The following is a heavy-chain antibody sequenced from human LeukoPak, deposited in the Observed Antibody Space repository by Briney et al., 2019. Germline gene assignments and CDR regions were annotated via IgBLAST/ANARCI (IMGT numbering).Heavy chain of an antibody. Sequence: GGSLRLSCAASGFTFSSYWMHWVRQAPGKGLVWVSRINSDGSSTSYADSVKGRFTISRDNAKNTLYLQMNSLRAEDTAVYYCARDQYQDIVVVPAGWTGVNWFDPWGQGTLVTVSS. D-gene: IGHD2-2*01. CDR2: INSDGSST. J-gene: IGHJ5*02. CDR3: ARDQYQDIVVVPAGWTGVNWFDP. V-gene: IGHV3-74*01. CDR1: GFTFSSYW.